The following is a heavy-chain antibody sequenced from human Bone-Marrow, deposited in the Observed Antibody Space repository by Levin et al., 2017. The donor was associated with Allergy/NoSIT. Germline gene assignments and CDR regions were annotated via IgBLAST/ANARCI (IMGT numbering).Heavy chain of an antibody. CDR1: GGSFSSYP. J-gene: IGHJ3*01. CDR2: IIPMPGIT. Sequence: SVKVSCKASGGSFSSYPINWVRQAPGQGLEWMGRIIPMPGITNYTQNFQERVTITADRSTSTAYMELSSLRSEDAAVYYCARAFYYDSSGNYRSAFDLWGQGTRVTVSS. V-gene: IGHV1-69*04. CDR3: ARAFYYDSSGNYRSAFDL. D-gene: IGHD3-22*01.